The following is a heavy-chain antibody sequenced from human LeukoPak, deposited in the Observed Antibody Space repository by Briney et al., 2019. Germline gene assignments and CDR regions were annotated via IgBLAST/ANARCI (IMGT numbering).Heavy chain of an antibody. CDR1: GGSFSGYY. CDR2: INHSGST. CDR3: ASILDCSGGSCHDAFDI. D-gene: IGHD2-15*01. V-gene: IGHV4-34*01. J-gene: IGHJ3*02. Sequence: ETSETLSLTCAVYGGSFSGYYWSWIRQPPGKGLEWIGEINHSGSTNYNPSLKSRVTISVGTSKNQFSLKLSSVTAADTAVYYCASILDCSGGSCHDAFDIWGQGTMVTVSS.